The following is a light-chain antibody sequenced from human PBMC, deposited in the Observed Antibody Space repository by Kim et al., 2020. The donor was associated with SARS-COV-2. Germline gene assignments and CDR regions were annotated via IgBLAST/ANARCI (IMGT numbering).Light chain of an antibody. V-gene: IGKV1-5*03. CDR3: QQYGGSSRN. CDR2: KAS. CDR1: QDISIW. Sequence: DIQMTQSPSTLSASVGDRVTITCRASQDISIWLAWYQQKPGEAPKLLIYKASTLESGVPSRFSGSGSGTEFTLTISSLQADDFGTYYCQQYGGSSRNFGQGTKVEIK. J-gene: IGKJ1*01.